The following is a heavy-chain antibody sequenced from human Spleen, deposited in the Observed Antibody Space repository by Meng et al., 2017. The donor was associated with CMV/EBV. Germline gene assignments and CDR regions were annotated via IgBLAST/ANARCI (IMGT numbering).Heavy chain of an antibody. Sequence: QVQLQQWGAGLLKPSETLSLSCTVSGGSITSGSYHWAWIRQSPKEGLLFIGSFYYGGNTYYNPSLKNRVFISVDMSKKQFSLILSSVTAADTAVYYCARGDWDYYDSSGYYAMDYWGQGTLVTVSS. CDR3: ARGDWDYYDSSGYYAMDY. V-gene: IGHV4-39*07. D-gene: IGHD3-22*01. CDR2: FYYGGNT. J-gene: IGHJ4*02. CDR1: GGSITSGSYH.